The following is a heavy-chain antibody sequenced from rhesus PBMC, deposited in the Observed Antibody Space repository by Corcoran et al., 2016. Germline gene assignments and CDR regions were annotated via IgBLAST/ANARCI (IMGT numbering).Heavy chain of an antibody. D-gene: IGHD1-26*01. J-gene: IGHJ5-2*02. V-gene: IGHV3-134*01. CDR2: ISWNSGTI. CDR3: TRSFNYNSLDV. Sequence: EVQLVESGGGLVQPGGSLRLSCAASGFTFDDYAMSWVRQAPGKGLEWVSRISWNSGTIYYADSVKGRFTISRDNAKNSLFLQMDRLRAEDTAVYYCTRSFNYNSLDVWGRGVLVTVSS. CDR1: GFTFDDYA.